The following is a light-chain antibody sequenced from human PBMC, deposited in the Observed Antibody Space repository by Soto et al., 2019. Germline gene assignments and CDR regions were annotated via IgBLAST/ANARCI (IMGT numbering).Light chain of an antibody. Sequence: DIQMTQSPSSLSASVGDRVTITCRASQSISSYLNWYQQKPGKAPKLLIYAASSLQSGVPSRFSGSGAGTDCTLTISILQPEALATYCCQKSYSTTRTFGQVTKV. CDR3: QKSYSTTRT. CDR1: QSISSY. J-gene: IGKJ1*01. CDR2: AAS. V-gene: IGKV1-39*01.